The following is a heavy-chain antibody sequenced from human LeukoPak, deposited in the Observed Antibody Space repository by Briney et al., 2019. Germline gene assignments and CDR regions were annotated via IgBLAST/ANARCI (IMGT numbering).Heavy chain of an antibody. CDR1: GFTFSDYY. D-gene: IGHD3-22*01. J-gene: IGHJ4*02. Sequence: GGSLRLSCAASGFTFSDYYMSWIRQAPGKGLEWVSYISSSGSTIYYADSVKGRFTISRDNAKNSLYLQMNSLRAEDTAVYYCARGPTYYYDSNGYWAFDYWGQGTLVTVSS. CDR3: ARGPTYYYDSNGYWAFDY. V-gene: IGHV3-11*01. CDR2: ISSSGSTI.